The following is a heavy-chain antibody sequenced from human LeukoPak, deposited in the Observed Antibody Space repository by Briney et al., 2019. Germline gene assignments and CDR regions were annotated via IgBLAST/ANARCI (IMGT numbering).Heavy chain of an antibody. Sequence: SETLSLTCTVSSASISSYYWSWIRQPAGRGLEWIGRFYYTGSTSYSPSLQSRVTMSVDTSKNQFLLKLSSLTAADTAVYYCARDLGTSSAFDIWAKGQWSPSLQ. CDR3: ARDLGTSSAFDI. CDR2: FYYTGST. CDR1: SASISSYY. J-gene: IGHJ3*02. D-gene: IGHD7-27*01. V-gene: IGHV4-4*07.